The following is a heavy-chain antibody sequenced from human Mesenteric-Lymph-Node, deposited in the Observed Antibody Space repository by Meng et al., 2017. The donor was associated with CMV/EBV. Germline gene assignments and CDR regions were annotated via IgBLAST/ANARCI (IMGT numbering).Heavy chain of an antibody. CDR3: ARDPRAEVVVPASKNWFDS. J-gene: IGHJ5*01. Sequence: SETLSLTCTVSGASMSSSYWNWIRQPPGKGLEWIGYIYYSGSTNYNPSLKGRVTISVDTSKNQFSLKLSSVTAADTAVYYCARDPRAEVVVPASKNWFDSWGQGTLVTVSS. CDR1: GASMSSSY. CDR2: IYYSGST. V-gene: IGHV4-59*12. D-gene: IGHD2-2*01.